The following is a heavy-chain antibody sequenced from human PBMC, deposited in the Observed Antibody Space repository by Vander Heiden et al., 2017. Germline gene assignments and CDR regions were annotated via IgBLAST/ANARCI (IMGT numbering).Heavy chain of an antibody. CDR2: ISWNSANI. CDR1: GFIFDDNA. V-gene: IGHV3-9*01. Sequence: EVQLVESGGVLVQPGRSLRLSCTASGFIFDDNAMHWVRQAPGKGLEWVSGISWNSANIGYADSVKGRFTISRDNAKKSLYLHMNSLRAEDTALYYCAKEGFDYWGQGTLVTVSS. CDR3: AKEGFDY. J-gene: IGHJ4*02.